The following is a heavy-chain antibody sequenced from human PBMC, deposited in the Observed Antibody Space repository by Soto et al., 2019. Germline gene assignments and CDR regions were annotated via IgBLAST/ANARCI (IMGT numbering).Heavy chain of an antibody. Sequence: PGGSLRLSCAASGFTFSTYSMNWVRQAPGKGLEWVSSISGSSIHIYYAESVKGRFTISRDNAENSLYLHMDSLRAEDTAVYYCARESGYDLLTGYYMIDSWGQGTRVTVSS. J-gene: IGHJ4*02. V-gene: IGHV3-21*01. CDR3: ARESGYDLLTGYYMIDS. CDR1: GFTFSTYS. D-gene: IGHD3-9*01. CDR2: ISGSSIHI.